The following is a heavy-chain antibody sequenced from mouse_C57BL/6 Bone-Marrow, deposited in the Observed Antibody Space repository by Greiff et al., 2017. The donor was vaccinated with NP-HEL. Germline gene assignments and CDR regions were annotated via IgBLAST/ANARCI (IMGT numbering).Heavy chain of an antibody. V-gene: IGHV5-17*01. J-gene: IGHJ2*01. CDR3: ARDVSDFDY. CDR1: GFTFSDYG. CDR2: ISSGSSTI. D-gene: IGHD6-2*01. Sequence: EVKLEESGGGLVKPGGSLKLSCAASGFTFSDYGMHWVRQAPEKGLEWVAYISSGSSTIYYADKVKGRFTISRDNAKNTLFLQMNSLRSEDTAMYYCARDVSDFDYWGQGTPLTVSS.